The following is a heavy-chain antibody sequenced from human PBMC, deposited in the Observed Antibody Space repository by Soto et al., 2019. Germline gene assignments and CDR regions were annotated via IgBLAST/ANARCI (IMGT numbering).Heavy chain of an antibody. D-gene: IGHD3-10*01. Sequence: GGSLRLSCAASGFTFSSYAMSWVRQAPGKGLEWVSAISGSGGSTYYADSVKGRFTISRDNSKNTLYLQMNSLRAEDTAVDYCAKDTMVRGVKVRVEYFQHWGQGTLVTVSS. V-gene: IGHV3-23*01. CDR2: ISGSGGST. J-gene: IGHJ1*01. CDR3: AKDTMVRGVKVRVEYFQH. CDR1: GFTFSSYA.